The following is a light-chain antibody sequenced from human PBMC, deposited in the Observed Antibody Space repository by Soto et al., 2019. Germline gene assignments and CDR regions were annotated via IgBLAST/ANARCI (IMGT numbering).Light chain of an antibody. J-gene: IGKJ1*01. V-gene: IGKV1-17*03. CDR3: LQHKSYQWT. Sequence: EIQMTQSPSAMSASVGDRVIITCRSSQAISNYLAWFQQKPGQAPKRLIYAASTLQSGVPSRFSGSGSGTEFSLTIDTLEPEDFATYFCLQHKSYQWTFGQGTKVDIK. CDR1: QAISNY. CDR2: AAS.